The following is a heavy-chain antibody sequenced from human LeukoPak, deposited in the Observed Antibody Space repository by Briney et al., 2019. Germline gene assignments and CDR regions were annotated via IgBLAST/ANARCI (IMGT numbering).Heavy chain of an antibody. CDR3: ASEIVVVVAATDDGDDY. CDR2: ISGSGGST. CDR1: GFTLSSYA. D-gene: IGHD2-15*01. Sequence: PGGSLRLSCAASGFTLSSYAMSWVRQAPGKGLEWVSAISGSGGSTYYADSVKGRFTISRDNSKNTLYLQMNSLRAEDTAVYYCASEIVVVVAATDDGDDYWGQGTLVTVSS. J-gene: IGHJ4*02. V-gene: IGHV3-23*01.